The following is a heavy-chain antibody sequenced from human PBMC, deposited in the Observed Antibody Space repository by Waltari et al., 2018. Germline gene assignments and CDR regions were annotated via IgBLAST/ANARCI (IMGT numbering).Heavy chain of an antibody. D-gene: IGHD1-1*01. J-gene: IGHJ5*02. Sequence: GPGLVKPSETLSIICSVSGGPISSSDHYWDWIRQPPGKGLEWIGNVHYSGITYYTASLKSRVTMSVDTSKNQFSLKLTSVTAADTAVYYCARHQSRNDWFDTWGQGTLVTVSS. V-gene: IGHV4-39*01. CDR3: ARHQSRNDWFDT. CDR1: GGPISSSDHY. CDR2: VHYSGIT.